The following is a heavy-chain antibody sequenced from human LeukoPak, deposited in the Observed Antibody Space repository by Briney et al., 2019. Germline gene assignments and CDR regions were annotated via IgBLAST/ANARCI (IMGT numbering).Heavy chain of an antibody. CDR2: INHSGST. Sequence: SQTLSLTCTVSGGSISSGGYYWSWIRQPPGKGLEWIGEINHSGSTNYNPSLKSRVTISVDTSKNQFSLKLSSVTAADTAVYYCARGSGSGWIDYWGQGTLVTVSS. CDR1: GGSISSGGYY. J-gene: IGHJ4*02. D-gene: IGHD6-19*01. CDR3: ARGSGSGWIDY. V-gene: IGHV4-39*07.